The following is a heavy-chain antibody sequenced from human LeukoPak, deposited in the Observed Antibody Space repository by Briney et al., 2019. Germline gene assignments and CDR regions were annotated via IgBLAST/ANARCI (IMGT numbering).Heavy chain of an antibody. D-gene: IGHD2-2*01. CDR3: ARDVDQLLDY. J-gene: IGHJ4*02. V-gene: IGHV3-64*01. CDR1: GFTFSSYA. Sequence: PGGSLRLSCAASGFTFSSYAMHWVRQAPEKGLEYVSAISSNGGSTYYANSVKGRFTISRDNSKNTLHLQMGSLRAEDMAVYYCARDVDQLLDYWGQGTLVTVSS. CDR2: ISSNGGST.